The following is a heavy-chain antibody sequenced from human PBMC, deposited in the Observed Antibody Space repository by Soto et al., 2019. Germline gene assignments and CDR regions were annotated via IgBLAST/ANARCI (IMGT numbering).Heavy chain of an antibody. Sequence: SETLSLTCAVYGGFLSESYWTWIRQPPGKGLEXXGXIYXXXXXYXXPPLKSRVTISVDTSKNQFSLKLSSVTAADTAVYYCARDKYGGGMDVWGQGTTVTVSS. D-gene: IGHD4-17*01. V-gene: IGHV4-30-4*02. J-gene: IGHJ6*02. CDR3: ARDKYGGGMDV. CDR1: GGFLSESY. CDR2: IYXXXXX.